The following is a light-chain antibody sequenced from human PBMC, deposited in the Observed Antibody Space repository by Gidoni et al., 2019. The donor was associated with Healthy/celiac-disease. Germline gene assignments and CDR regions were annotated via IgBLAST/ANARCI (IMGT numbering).Light chain of an antibody. CDR2: DDS. J-gene: IGLJ2*01. V-gene: IGLV3-21*02. CDR3: QVWDSSSDHFVV. Sequence: SYVLTQQPSVAVAPGQTARITCGGNNIGSKSVHWYQQKQGQDPVLVVYDDSDRPSGIPERFSGSNSGNTATLTISRVEAGDEADYYCQVWDSSSDHFVVFGGGTKLTVL. CDR1: NIGSKS.